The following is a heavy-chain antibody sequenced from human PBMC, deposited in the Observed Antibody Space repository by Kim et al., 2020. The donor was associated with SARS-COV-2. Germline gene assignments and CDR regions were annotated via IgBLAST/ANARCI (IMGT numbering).Heavy chain of an antibody. CDR2: ISGSGGST. CDR1: GFPFSSYA. CDR3: AKGQIWNYNRSGGCYYYYNGMDV. Sequence: GGSLRLSCAASGFPFSSYAMRWVRQAPGKGLEWVSAISGSGGSTYYADAVRGRFPISRDNSKNTLYLKMNRLRAEDTAVYYCAKGQIWNYNRSGGCYYYYNGMDVWGRGTSDTVSS. D-gene: IGHD3-22*01. V-gene: IGHV3-23*01. J-gene: IGHJ6*02.